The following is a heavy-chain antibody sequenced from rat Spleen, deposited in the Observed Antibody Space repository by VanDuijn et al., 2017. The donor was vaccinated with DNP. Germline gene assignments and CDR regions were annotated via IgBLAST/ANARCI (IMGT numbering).Heavy chain of an antibody. J-gene: IGHJ2*01. V-gene: IGHV5-17*01. CDR1: GFTFSDYA. CDR3: VKGGLLATGLDY. CDR2: IIYDGSST. Sequence: EVQLVESGGGLVQPGNSLKLSCAASGFTFSDYAMAWVRQSPKKGLEWVATIIYDGSSTYYRDSLKGRFTISRDNVKRTLYLQMDSLKSEDTATYFCVKGGLLATGLDYWGQGVMVTVSS. D-gene: IGHD1-11*01.